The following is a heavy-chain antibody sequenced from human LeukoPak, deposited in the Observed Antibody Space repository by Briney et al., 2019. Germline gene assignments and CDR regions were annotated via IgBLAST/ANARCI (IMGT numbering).Heavy chain of an antibody. CDR2: IAKDGTNI. CDR3: ARDPAGSGSYTPYYYYGMDV. Sequence: GGSLRLSCAASGFIFSNCAMHWVRQAPGKGLEWVAIIAKDGTNIHYADSVKGRFTISRDNSKNTLFVQMNSLRDEDTAVYFCARDPAGSGSYTPYYYYGMDVRGQGTTVTVSS. CDR1: GFIFSNCA. V-gene: IGHV3-30*04. D-gene: IGHD3-10*01. J-gene: IGHJ6*02.